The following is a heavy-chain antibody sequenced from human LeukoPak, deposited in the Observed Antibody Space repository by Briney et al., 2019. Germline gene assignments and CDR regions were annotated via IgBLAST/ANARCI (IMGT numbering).Heavy chain of an antibody. J-gene: IGHJ4*02. Sequence: SETLSLTCTVSGGSISSYYWGWIRQPPGKGLEWIGYIYYSGSTNYNPSLKSRVTISVDTSKNQFSLKLSSVTAADTAVYYCARGTFDYGGYYFDYWGQGTLVTVSS. D-gene: IGHD4-23*01. CDR2: IYYSGST. V-gene: IGHV4-59*01. CDR3: ARGTFDYGGYYFDY. CDR1: GGSISSYY.